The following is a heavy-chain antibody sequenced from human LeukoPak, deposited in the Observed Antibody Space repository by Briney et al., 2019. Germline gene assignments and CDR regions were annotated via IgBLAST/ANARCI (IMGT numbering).Heavy chain of an antibody. J-gene: IGHJ4*02. CDR2: INHSGSI. CDR1: GGSFSGYY. D-gene: IGHD3-22*01. Sequence: SETLSLTCAVYGGSFSGYYWSWIRQPPGKGLEWIGEINHSGSINYNPSLKSRVTISVDTSKNQFSLKLSSVTAADTAVYYCAVGPDYDSSGYYYRQWGQGTLVTVSS. CDR3: AVGPDYDSSGYYYRQ. V-gene: IGHV4-34*01.